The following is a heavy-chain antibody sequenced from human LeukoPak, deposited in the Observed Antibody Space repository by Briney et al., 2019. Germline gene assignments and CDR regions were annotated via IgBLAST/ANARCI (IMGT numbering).Heavy chain of an antibody. Sequence: GGSLRLSCAASGFTVSSDYMSWVRQAPGKGLEWVSVIYSGGSTYYADSVKGRFTISRDNSKNTLYLQMNSLRAEDTAVYYCARAMRTYYYYYMDVWGKGTTVTISS. J-gene: IGHJ6*03. CDR3: ARAMRTYYYYYMDV. CDR2: IYSGGST. CDR1: GFTVSSDY. V-gene: IGHV3-66*01.